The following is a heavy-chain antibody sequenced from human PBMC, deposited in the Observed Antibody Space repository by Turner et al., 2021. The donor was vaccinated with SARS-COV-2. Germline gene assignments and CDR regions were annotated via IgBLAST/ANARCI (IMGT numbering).Heavy chain of an antibody. CDR3: ASMCNCGGAQDVSFDV. V-gene: IGHV1-2*02. Sequence: QVQLEQSGAEVTKPGASVTVSCKTYGDIPNNNNMHWVRQAPGQGLEWMGWINPTSGGRNYAQNFQGRVTMTGDTSTRTTYMELKRLTSDDTAVYYCASMCNCGGAQDVSFDVWGQGTMVTVSS. J-gene: IGHJ3*01. D-gene: IGHD2-21*01. CDR2: INPTSGGR. CDR1: GDIPNNNN.